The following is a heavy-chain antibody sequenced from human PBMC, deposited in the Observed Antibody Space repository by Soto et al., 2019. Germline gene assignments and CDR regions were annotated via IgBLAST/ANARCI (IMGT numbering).Heavy chain of an antibody. CDR3: ARLLTEGATFREDAFDL. J-gene: IGHJ3*01. CDR2: ISTFNGKT. V-gene: IGHV1-18*01. CDR1: RYTFTSHG. D-gene: IGHD3-9*01. Sequence: QIQLVQSGGDVKTPGASVKVSCTTSRYTFTSHGIAWVRQAPGQGLEWMGWISTFNGKTDYAQKFQGRVTMTADTITSTVQMELRSLRSDDTAVYYCARLLTEGATFREDAFDLWGQETKVTVSS.